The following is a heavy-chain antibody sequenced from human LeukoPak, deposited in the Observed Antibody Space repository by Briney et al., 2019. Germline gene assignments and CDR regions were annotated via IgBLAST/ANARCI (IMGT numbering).Heavy chain of an antibody. D-gene: IGHD3-16*01. J-gene: IGHJ4*02. V-gene: IGHV6-1*01. CDR3: ARSISGLGD. CDR2: TYYRSKWYN. CDR1: GDSV. Sequence: SQTLSLTCAISGDSVRHSPSRGLEWLGRTYYRSKWYNDYAVSVKGRITISADTSKNQFSLQLNSVTPEDTAVYYCARSISGLGDWGQGTLVTVSS.